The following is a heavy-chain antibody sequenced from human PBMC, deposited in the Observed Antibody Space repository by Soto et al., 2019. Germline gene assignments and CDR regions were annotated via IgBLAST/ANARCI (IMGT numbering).Heavy chain of an antibody. CDR1: GDRVSSNIAA. CDR2: TYYRSRWYN. D-gene: IGHD1-26*01. J-gene: IGHJ4*02. Sequence: PSQTLSLTCAISGDRVSSNIAAWNWIRPSPSRGLEWLGRTYYRSRWYNEYAVSVKSRITINPDTSKNQFSLQLNSVTPEDTAVYYCARDHVGSPGDYWGQGTLVTVSS. V-gene: IGHV6-1*01. CDR3: ARDHVGSPGDY.